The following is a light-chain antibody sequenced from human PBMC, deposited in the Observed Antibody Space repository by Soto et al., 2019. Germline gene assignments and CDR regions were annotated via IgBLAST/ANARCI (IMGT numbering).Light chain of an antibody. Sequence: EIVLTQSPATLSLSPGERGTLSFRASQSVSSYLAWYQQKPGQAPRLLIYDASNRATGVPARFRGSGSGTDFTLTISSLEPEDFSVYYCQQRSNWPITFGQGTRLEIK. V-gene: IGKV3-11*01. CDR2: DAS. J-gene: IGKJ5*01. CDR1: QSVSSY. CDR3: QQRSNWPIT.